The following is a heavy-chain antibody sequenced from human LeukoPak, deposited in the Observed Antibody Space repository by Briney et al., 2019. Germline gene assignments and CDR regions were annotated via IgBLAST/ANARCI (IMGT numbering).Heavy chain of an antibody. Sequence: PSETLSLTCTVSGGSISSSSYYWGWIRQPPGKGLEWIGSIYYSGSTYYNPSLKSRVTISVDTSKNQFSLKLSSVTAADTAVYYCARLPYYDSSGYPYYFDYWDQGTLVTVSS. CDR1: GGSISSSSYY. D-gene: IGHD3-22*01. CDR3: ARLPYYDSSGYPYYFDY. CDR2: IYYSGST. J-gene: IGHJ4*02. V-gene: IGHV4-39*01.